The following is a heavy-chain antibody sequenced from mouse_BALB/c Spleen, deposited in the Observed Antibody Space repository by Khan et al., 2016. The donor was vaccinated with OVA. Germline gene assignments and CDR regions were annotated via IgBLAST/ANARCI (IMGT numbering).Heavy chain of an antibody. CDR3: AKGVWSYYFALDY. J-gene: IGHJ4*01. D-gene: IGHD2-10*02. CDR1: GFSLTDYG. CDR2: IWGGGST. Sequence: QIQLVQSGPGLVTPSQSLSITCTVSGFSLTDYGVSWIRQPPGKGLEWLGVIWGGGSTSYNSALKSRLSISKDNSKSQVFLKMNSLQTDDTAMYYCAKGVWSYYFALDYWGQGTSVTVSS. V-gene: IGHV2-6-5*01.